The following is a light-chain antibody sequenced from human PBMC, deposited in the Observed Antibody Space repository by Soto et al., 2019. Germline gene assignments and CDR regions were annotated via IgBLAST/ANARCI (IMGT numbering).Light chain of an antibody. J-gene: IGLJ2*01. CDR3: AAWDDSLSGPV. Sequence: QCVLTQPPSASGTPGQRDTISCSGSSSNIGSNYVYWYQQLPGTAPKLLIYRNNQRPSGVPDRFSGSKSGTSASLAISGLWSEDEADYYCAAWDDSLSGPVFGGGTKLTVL. CDR1: SSNIGSNY. V-gene: IGLV1-47*03. CDR2: RNN.